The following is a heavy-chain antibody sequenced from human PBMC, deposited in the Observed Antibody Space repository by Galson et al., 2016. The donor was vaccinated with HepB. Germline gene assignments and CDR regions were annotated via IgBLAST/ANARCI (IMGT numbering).Heavy chain of an antibody. D-gene: IGHD3-10*01. J-gene: IGHJ4*02. V-gene: IGHV3-7*03. CDR1: GFTFSSYW. CDR3: ARGANRGRPFDY. CDR2: VKRDGSER. Sequence: SLRLSCAASGFTFSSYWMSWVRQAPGKGLEWVASVKRDGSERYNVDSVKGRFTISRDNAKNSLFLQMNSLRVEDTAVYYCARGANRGRPFDYWGQGTLVTVSS.